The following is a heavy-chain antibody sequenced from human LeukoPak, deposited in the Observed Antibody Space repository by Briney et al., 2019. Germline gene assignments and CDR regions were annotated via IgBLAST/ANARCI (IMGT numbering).Heavy chain of an antibody. V-gene: IGHV3-21*01. J-gene: IGHJ4*02. CDR1: GFTFSSYS. Sequence: GGSLRLSSAASGFTFSSYSMNWARQAPGKGLEWVSSISSSGRYTYYSDSVKGRFTISRDNAKNSLYLQMNSLRAEDTAVYYCARVAEAAAFDYWGQGTLVTVSS. CDR2: ISSSGRYT. D-gene: IGHD6-13*01. CDR3: ARVAEAAAFDY.